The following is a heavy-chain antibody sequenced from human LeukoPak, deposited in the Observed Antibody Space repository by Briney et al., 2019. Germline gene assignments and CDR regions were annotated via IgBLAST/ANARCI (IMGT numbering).Heavy chain of an antibody. CDR1: GYTFTGYY. CDR3: ARGAGTSWFDY. CDR2: LDPYSGGT. D-gene: IGHD2-2*01. V-gene: IGHV1-2*02. Sequence: ASVKVSCKASGYTFTGYYMHWVRQAPGQGLEWMGWLDPYSGGTNYAQNFQGRVTMTRDTSISTASKELSRLISDDTAVYYCARGAGTSWFDYWGQGTLVTVSS. J-gene: IGHJ5*01.